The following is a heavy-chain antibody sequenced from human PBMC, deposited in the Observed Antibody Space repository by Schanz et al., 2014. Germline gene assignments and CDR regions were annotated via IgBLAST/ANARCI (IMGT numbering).Heavy chain of an antibody. Sequence: EVQLLESGGGLVEPGGSLRLSCGVSGFTASSHSMNWVRQAPGKGLEWVSSISSRSSHIYYADSVKGRFTVSRDNAKNSVYLQMNGLRVEDTAVYYCARKMKLGVYGGKGHDSLDIWGQGTMVTVSS. V-gene: IGHV3-21*01. D-gene: IGHD4-17*01. CDR1: GFTASSHS. J-gene: IGHJ3*02. CDR2: ISSRSSHI. CDR3: ARKMKLGVYGGKGHDSLDI.